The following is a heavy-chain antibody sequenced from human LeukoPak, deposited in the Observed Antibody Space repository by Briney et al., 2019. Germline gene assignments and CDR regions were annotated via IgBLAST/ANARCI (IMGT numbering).Heavy chain of an antibody. CDR3: ARVGGWLPYGMDV. J-gene: IGHJ6*02. V-gene: IGHV4-59*01. CDR1: LGSFTSYY. Sequence: SETLSLTCTVSLGSFTSYYWSWIRQPPGKGLEWIGYIYYSGSTNYNPSLKSRVTISVDTSKNQFSLKLSSVTAADTAVYYCARVGGWLPYGMDVWGQGTTVTVSS. CDR2: IYYSGST. D-gene: IGHD3-9*01.